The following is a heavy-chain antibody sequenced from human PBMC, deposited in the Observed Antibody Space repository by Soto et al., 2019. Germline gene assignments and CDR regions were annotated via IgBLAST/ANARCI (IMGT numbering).Heavy chain of an antibody. CDR2: ISTYNGNT. Sequence: QVQPLQSGAEVKKPGASVRVSCKASGYSFTRFGISWVRQAPGQGLEWVGRISTYNGNTKYAQKRQGRVTVSTDTSASTAYMELRSLRSDDTAVYYGARDPQYSPPPQVFDYWGQGTLLTVSS. J-gene: IGHJ4*02. CDR1: GYSFTRFG. V-gene: IGHV1-18*01. D-gene: IGHD6-6*01. CDR3: ARDPQYSPPPQVFDY.